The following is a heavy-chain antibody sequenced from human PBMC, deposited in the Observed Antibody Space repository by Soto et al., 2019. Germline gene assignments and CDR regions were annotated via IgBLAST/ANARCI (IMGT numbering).Heavy chain of an antibody. Sequence: RPGGSLRLYCAASGFTFYNYAMNWVRQAPGKGLEWVSTISAGGDGTYYADSVKGLFNISRDNSRNTVYLQMNSLRAEDTAVYYCAKKGLGSLATYCTTGDCHYAFDVWGQGTLVTVSS. J-gene: IGHJ3*01. CDR2: ISAGGDGT. CDR3: AKKGLGSLATYCTTGDCHYAFDV. D-gene: IGHD2-8*01. CDR1: GFTFYNYA. V-gene: IGHV3-23*01.